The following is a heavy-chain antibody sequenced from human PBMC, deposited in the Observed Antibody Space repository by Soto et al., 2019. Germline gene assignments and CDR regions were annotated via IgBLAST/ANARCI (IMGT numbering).Heavy chain of an antibody. CDR2: IYYSGST. CDR3: ASALTTVTLFHP. D-gene: IGHD4-17*01. J-gene: IGHJ5*02. V-gene: IGHV4-31*03. Sequence: QVQLQESGPGLVKPSQTLSLTCTVSCGSISSGGYYWSWIRQHPGKGLEWIGYIYYSGSTHYNPSLKSRVTIAVDTSKNQCSLKLSSVTAADTAVYYCASALTTVTLFHPWGQGTLVTVSS. CDR1: CGSISSGGYY.